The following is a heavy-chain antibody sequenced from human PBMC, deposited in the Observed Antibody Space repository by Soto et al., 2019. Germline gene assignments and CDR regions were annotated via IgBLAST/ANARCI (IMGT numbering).Heavy chain of an antibody. CDR1: GGSISSGGYS. Sequence: SDTLSLTCAVSGGSISSGGYSWSWIRQPPGKGLEWIRYIYHSGSTYYNPSLKSRVTISVDRSKNQFSLMLSSVTAADTAVYYCACIFSGGYGYGFYYYGMDVWGQGTTVNVSS. D-gene: IGHD5-18*01. V-gene: IGHV4-30-2*01. CDR3: ACIFSGGYGYGFYYYGMDV. J-gene: IGHJ6*02. CDR2: IYHSGST.